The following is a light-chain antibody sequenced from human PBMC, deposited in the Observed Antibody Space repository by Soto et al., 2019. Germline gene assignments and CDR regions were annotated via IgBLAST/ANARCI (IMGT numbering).Light chain of an antibody. J-gene: IGLJ2*01. CDR2: ANS. CDR3: QSYDSSLSGSEV. V-gene: IGLV1-40*01. CDR1: TSNIGAGYD. Sequence: QSVLTQPPSVSGAPGQRITISCTGSTSNIGAGYDVHWYQQLPGTAPKLLIYANSIRPSGVPDRFSGSKSGTSASLAITGLQADDEADYYCQSYDSSLSGSEVFGGGTKLTVL.